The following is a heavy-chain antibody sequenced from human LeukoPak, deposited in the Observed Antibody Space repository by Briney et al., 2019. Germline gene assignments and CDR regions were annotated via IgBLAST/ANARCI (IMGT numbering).Heavy chain of an antibody. Sequence: GGSLRLSCAASGFTFSDYYMSWIRQAPGKGLEWVSYISSSGSTIYYADSVKGRFTISRDNAKNSLYLQMNSLRAEDMALYYCAKGGVAARGAYYYYYMDVWGKGTTVTVSS. CDR3: AKGGVAARGAYYYYYMDV. J-gene: IGHJ6*03. CDR2: ISSSGSTI. CDR1: GFTFSDYY. V-gene: IGHV3-11*01. D-gene: IGHD6-6*01.